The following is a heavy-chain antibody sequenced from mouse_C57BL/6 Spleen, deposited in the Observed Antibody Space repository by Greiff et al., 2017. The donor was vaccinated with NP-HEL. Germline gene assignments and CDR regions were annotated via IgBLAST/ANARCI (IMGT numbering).Heavy chain of an antibody. CDR3: ATPLLFAY. V-gene: IGHV3-6*01. CDR2: ISYDGSN. Sequence: EVQLQESGPGLVKPSQSLSLTCSVTGYSITSGYYWNWIRQFPGNKLEWMGYISYDGSNNYNPSLENRISITRDTSKNQFFLKLNSVTTEDTATYYCATPLLFAYWGQGTLVTVSA. CDR1: GYSITSGYY. J-gene: IGHJ3*01.